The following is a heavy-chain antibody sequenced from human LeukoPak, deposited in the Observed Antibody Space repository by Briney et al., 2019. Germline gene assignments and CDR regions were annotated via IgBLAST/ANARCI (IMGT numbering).Heavy chain of an antibody. CDR2: INPNSGST. CDR1: GYTFTGYY. D-gene: IGHD4-17*01. CDR3: ARRGNYGDYFDY. V-gene: IGHV1-2*02. J-gene: IGHJ4*02. Sequence: ASVKVSCKASGYTFTGYYMHWVRQAPGQGLEWMGWINPNSGSTNYAQKFQGRVTMTRDTSISTAFVDLSRLRSDDTAVYYCARRGNYGDYFDYWGQGTLVTVSS.